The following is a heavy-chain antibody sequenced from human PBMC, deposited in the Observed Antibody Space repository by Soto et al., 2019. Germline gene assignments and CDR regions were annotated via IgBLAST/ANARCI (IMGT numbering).Heavy chain of an antibody. J-gene: IGHJ4*02. V-gene: IGHV4-59*01. Sequence: SETLSLTCSVSGGSISGSYWSWVRQSPGKGLEWLGYVYYTGSTNYSPSLRSRVCISVDTSKNEFSLRLSSVTAADTAVYFCARSVAVPGAHIDYWGQGTQVTVFS. CDR1: GGSISGSY. CDR3: ARSVAVPGAHIDY. D-gene: IGHD6-19*01. CDR2: VYYTGST.